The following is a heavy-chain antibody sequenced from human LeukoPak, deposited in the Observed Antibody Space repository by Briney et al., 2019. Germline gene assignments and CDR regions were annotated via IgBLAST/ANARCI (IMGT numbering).Heavy chain of an antibody. CDR2: ISSSTTYI. V-gene: IGHV3-21*01. Sequence: GGSLRPSCAASGFTFSSYSMNWVRQAPGKGLEWVSSISSSTTYIYYADSVKGRFTISRDNAKNSLYLQMNSLRAEDTAVYYCARESAYYYRSGSYYFDYWGQGTLVTVSS. J-gene: IGHJ4*02. CDR1: GFTFSSYS. CDR3: ARESAYYYRSGSYYFDY. D-gene: IGHD3-10*01.